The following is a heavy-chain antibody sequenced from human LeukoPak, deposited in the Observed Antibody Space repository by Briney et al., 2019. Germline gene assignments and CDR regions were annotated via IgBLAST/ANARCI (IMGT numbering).Heavy chain of an antibody. J-gene: IGHJ6*02. D-gene: IGHD3-9*01. Sequence: SVTVSFKASGGTFSSYAISWVRQAPRQGLEWMGRIIPILGIANYAQKFQGRVTITADKSTSTAYMELSSLRSEDTAVYYCARGILTGFRYGMDVWGQGTTVTVSS. CDR1: GGTFSSYA. V-gene: IGHV1-69*04. CDR3: ARGILTGFRYGMDV. CDR2: IIPILGIA.